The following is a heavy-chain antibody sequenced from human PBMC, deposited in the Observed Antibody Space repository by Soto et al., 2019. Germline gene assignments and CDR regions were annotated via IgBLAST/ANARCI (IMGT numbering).Heavy chain of an antibody. CDR1: GGSISSADYY. Sequence: TLSLTCTVSGGSISSADYYWSWIRQPPGKGLEWIGYFHSSGATYKDPSLKSRVTISVDTSKNQISLKLDSVTAADTAVYYCASIWFGDFDYWGHGTLVTVSS. CDR3: ASIWFGDFDY. J-gene: IGHJ4*01. V-gene: IGHV4-30-4*01. D-gene: IGHD3-10*01. CDR2: FHSSGAT.